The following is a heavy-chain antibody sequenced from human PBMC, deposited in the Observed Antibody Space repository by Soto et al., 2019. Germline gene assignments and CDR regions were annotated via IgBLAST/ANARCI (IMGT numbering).Heavy chain of an antibody. CDR2: IYYSGST. J-gene: IGHJ5*02. CDR1: GVSISSSSYY. D-gene: IGHD3-10*01. Sequence: LSLTCTVSGVSISSSSYYWGWIRQPPGKGLEWIGSIYYSGSTYYNPSLKSRVTISVDTSKNQFSLKLSSVTAADTAVYYCARQRTHYYGSGENWFDPWGQGTLVTVSS. V-gene: IGHV4-39*01. CDR3: ARQRTHYYGSGENWFDP.